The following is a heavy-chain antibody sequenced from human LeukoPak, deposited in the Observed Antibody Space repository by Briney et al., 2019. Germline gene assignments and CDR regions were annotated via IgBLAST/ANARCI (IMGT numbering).Heavy chain of an antibody. CDR2: IYYSGST. CDR3: AREAIGRVDY. Sequence: PSETLSLTCTVSGDSISNYYWSWIRQPPGKGLEWIGYIYYSGSTNYNPSLRSRVTISVDTSKKHFSLKLSSVTAADTAVYYCAREAIGRVDYWGQGILVTVSS. D-gene: IGHD2/OR15-2a*01. CDR1: GDSISNYY. V-gene: IGHV4-59*01. J-gene: IGHJ4*02.